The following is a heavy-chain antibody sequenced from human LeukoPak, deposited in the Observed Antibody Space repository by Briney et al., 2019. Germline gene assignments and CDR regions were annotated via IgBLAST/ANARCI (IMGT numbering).Heavy chain of an antibody. CDR3: ARGDYYGSGSYSHIWFGP. CDR2: INQSEDT. Sequence: SETLSLTCAVHGGYFSSYYWSWIRQPPGKGLEWIGEINQSEDTYYSPSLKSRVTLSVDTSKRQFSLKLSSVTAADTAVYYCARGDYYGSGSYSHIWFGPWGQGILVTVSS. V-gene: IGHV4-34*01. J-gene: IGHJ5*02. D-gene: IGHD3-10*01. CDR1: GGYFSSYY.